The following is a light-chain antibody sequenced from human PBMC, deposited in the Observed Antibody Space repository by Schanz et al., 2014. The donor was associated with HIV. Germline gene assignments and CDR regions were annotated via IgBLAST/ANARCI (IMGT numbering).Light chain of an antibody. V-gene: IGLV2-14*01. CDR3: SSHTTSSTLV. J-gene: IGLJ2*01. Sequence: SALTQPASVSGSPGQSITLSCTGTSNDIGFYSSVSWYQQHPGKAPKLIIYDVTYRPSGVSARFSGSKSGNTASLTISGLQADDEADYFCSSHTTSSTLVFGGGTKLTVL. CDR2: DVT. CDR1: SNDIGFYSS.